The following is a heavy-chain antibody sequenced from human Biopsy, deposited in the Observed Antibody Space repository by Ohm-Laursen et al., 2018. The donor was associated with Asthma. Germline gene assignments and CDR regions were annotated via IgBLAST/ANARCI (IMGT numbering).Heavy chain of an antibody. Sequence: TQTLTLTCTFSGFSLSTSGGGVGWIRQPSGKALEWLGNIYWDDDKRYSPSLQSRLTITRDTPKDQVVLTMTNMGPVDTGTYYCVHTLVGLKAFDFWGQGTLVTVSS. V-gene: IGHV2-5*02. CDR2: IYWDDDK. CDR1: GFSLSTSGGG. D-gene: IGHD1-26*01. CDR3: VHTLVGLKAFDF. J-gene: IGHJ4*02.